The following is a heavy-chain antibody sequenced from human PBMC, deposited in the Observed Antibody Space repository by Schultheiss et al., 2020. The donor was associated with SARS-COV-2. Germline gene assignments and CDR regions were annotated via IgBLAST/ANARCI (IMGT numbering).Heavy chain of an antibody. Sequence: SETLSLTCTVSGGSISSYYWSWIRQSPGKKLEWIGYIFYSGSTDYNPSLKSRVTISVDTSKNQFSLRLSSVTAADTAVYYCARGSITMVQGVIPFDYWGQGTLVTVSS. D-gene: IGHD3-10*01. CDR2: IFYSGST. J-gene: IGHJ4*02. CDR3: ARGSITMVQGVIPFDY. V-gene: IGHV4-59*08. CDR1: GGSISSYY.